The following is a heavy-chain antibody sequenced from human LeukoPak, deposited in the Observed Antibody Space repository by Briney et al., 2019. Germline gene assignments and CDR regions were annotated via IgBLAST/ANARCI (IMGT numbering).Heavy chain of an antibody. CDR2: ISSSSSCI. CDR1: GFTFSSYS. V-gene: IGHV3-21*01. J-gene: IGHJ4*02. D-gene: IGHD1-26*01. Sequence: PGGSLRLSCAASGFTFSSYSMNWVRQAPGKGLEWVSSISSSSSCIYYADSVKGRFTISRDNAKNSLYLQMNSLRAEDTAVYYCARDSVVGAQYYFDYWGQGTLVTVSS. CDR3: ARDSVVGAQYYFDY.